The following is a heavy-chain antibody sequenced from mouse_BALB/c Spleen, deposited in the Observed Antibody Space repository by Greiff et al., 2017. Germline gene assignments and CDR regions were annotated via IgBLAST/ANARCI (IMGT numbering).Heavy chain of an antibody. CDR2: ISYDGSN. CDR3: AREVDDDDVAWFAY. Sequence: ESGPGLVKPSQSLSLTCSVTGYSITSGYYWNWIRQFPGNKLEWMGYISYDGSNNYNPSLKNRISITRDTSKNQFFLKLNSVTTEDTATYYCAREVDDDDVAWFAYWGQGTLVTVSA. V-gene: IGHV3-6*02. J-gene: IGHJ3*01. D-gene: IGHD2-4*01. CDR1: GYSITSGYY.